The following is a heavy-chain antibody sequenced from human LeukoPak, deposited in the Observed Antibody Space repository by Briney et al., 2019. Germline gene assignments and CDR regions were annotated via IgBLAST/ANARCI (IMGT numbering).Heavy chain of an antibody. V-gene: IGHV3-23*01. D-gene: IGHD3-9*01. CDR2: ISGSGGST. CDR1: GFTFSSYA. CDR3: TRFRIEDPTTQLRYRDWLLSDY. J-gene: IGHJ4*02. Sequence: PGGSLRLSCAASGFTFSSYAMSWVRQAPGKGLEWVSAISGSGGSTYCADSVKGRFTISRDNSKNTLYLQMNSLKTEDTAVYYCTRFRIEDPTTQLRYRDWLLSDYWGQGTLVTVSS.